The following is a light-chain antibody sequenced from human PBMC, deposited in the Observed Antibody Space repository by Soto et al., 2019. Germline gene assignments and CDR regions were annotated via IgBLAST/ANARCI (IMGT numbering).Light chain of an antibody. CDR3: TSYTGSNTLL. CDR1: VRDIGNYNY. CDR2: DVS. J-gene: IGLJ2*01. Sequence: QSALAQPASVSGSPGQSITISCTGTVRDIGNYNYVSWYQRHPGKAPKLMIYDVSVRPSGVSNRFSGSKSGNTASLTISGPQSEDEADYYCTSYTGSNTLLFGGGTKLTVL. V-gene: IGLV2-14*03.